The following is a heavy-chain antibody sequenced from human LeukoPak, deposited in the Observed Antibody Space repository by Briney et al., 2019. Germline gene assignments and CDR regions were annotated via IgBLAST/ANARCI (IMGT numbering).Heavy chain of an antibody. CDR3: ATIADRDGYNYGF. Sequence: GGSLRLSCAASGFTFSSYAMSWVRQAPGKGLEWVSAISGSGGSTYYADSVKGRFTISRDNAKNLLYLQMNSLRAEDTAVYYCATIADRDGYNYGFWGQGTLVTVSS. V-gene: IGHV3-23*01. J-gene: IGHJ4*02. D-gene: IGHD5-24*01. CDR1: GFTFSSYA. CDR2: ISGSGGST.